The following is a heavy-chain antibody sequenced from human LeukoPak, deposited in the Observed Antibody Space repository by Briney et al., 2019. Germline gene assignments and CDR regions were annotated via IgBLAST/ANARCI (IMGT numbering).Heavy chain of an antibody. CDR2: IIPILGIA. J-gene: IGHJ3*02. Sequence: SVKVSCKASGGTFSSYAISWVRQAPGQGLEWMGRIIPILGIANYAQKFQGRVTITADKSTSTAYMELSSLRSEDTAVYYCARHLGGSGSHDAFDIWGQGTMVTVSS. V-gene: IGHV1-69*04. CDR3: ARHLGGSGSHDAFDI. CDR1: GGTFSSYA. D-gene: IGHD3-10*01.